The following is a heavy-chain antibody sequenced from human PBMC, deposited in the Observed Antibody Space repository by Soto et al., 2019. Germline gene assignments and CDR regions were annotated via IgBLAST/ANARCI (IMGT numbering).Heavy chain of an antibody. CDR1: GFTFSSYG. Sequence: QVQLVESGGGVVQPGRSLRLSCAASGFTFSSYGMHWVRQAPGKGLEWVAVIWFDASNQHYADSVKGRFTISRDDSKNTVYLQMNSLRAEDTAVYYCARFDDYCPRENGGSCDYFFDYWGQGTLVTVSS. CDR3: ARFDDYCPRENGGSCDYFFDY. J-gene: IGHJ4*02. D-gene: IGHD2-15*01. CDR2: IWFDASNQ. V-gene: IGHV3-33*01.